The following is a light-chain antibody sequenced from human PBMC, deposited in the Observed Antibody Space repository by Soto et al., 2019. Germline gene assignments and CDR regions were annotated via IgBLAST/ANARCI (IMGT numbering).Light chain of an antibody. CDR2: KAS. J-gene: IGKJ1*01. V-gene: IGKV1-5*03. CDR3: QQYNGYSRT. CDR1: QSISSW. Sequence: IQMTQSPSTLSASVGDRVTITCRASQSISSWLAWYQQKPGKAPKLLIYKASSLESGVPSRFSGSGSGTEFTLTISSLQPDDFATYYCQQYNGYSRTFGQGTKVDNK.